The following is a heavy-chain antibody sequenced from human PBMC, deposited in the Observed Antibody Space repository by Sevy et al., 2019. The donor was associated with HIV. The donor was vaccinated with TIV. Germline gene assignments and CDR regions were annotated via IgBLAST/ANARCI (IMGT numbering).Heavy chain of an antibody. CDR2: ISPSGGST. D-gene: IGHD1-1*01. CDR1: GFTFLSYA. CDR3: AIVGLDGFDP. J-gene: IGHJ5*02. Sequence: GGSLRLSCAASGFTFLSYALSWVRQAPGKGLEWVSAISPSGGSTYYADSVKGRFTISRDNSKNTVDLQMNSLRAEDTAVYYCAIVGLDGFDPWGQGTLVTVSS. V-gene: IGHV3-23*01.